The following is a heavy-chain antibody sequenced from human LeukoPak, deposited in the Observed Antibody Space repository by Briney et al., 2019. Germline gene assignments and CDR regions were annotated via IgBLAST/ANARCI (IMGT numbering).Heavy chain of an antibody. Sequence: SVKVSCKASGATFSSYAISWVRQAPGQGLEWMGRIIPIFGTANYAQKFQGRVTITTDESTSTAYMELSSLRSEDTAVYYCASERRDGYRDAFDIWGQGTMVTVSS. CDR1: GATFSSYA. D-gene: IGHD5-24*01. CDR2: IIPIFGTA. J-gene: IGHJ3*02. CDR3: ASERRDGYRDAFDI. V-gene: IGHV1-69*05.